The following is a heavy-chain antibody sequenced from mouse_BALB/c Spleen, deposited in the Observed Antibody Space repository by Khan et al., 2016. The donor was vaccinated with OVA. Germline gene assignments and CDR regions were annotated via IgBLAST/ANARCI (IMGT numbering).Heavy chain of an antibody. J-gene: IGHJ2*01. Sequence: EVELVESGGGLVQPGGSLKLSCAASGFSFSSYGMSWVRQTPDKRLELVATINSNGGSTYYPDSVKGRFTISRDNAKNTLYLQMSSQKSKDTAMYYYARMARTINWGQGTTLTVSS. CDR2: INSNGGST. CDR1: GFSFSSYG. CDR3: ARMARTIN. V-gene: IGHV5-6-3*01.